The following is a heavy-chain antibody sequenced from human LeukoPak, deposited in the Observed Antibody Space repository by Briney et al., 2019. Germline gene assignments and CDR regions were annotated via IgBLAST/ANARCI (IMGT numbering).Heavy chain of an antibody. CDR1: GGSVSSYY. Sequence: SETLSLTCTVSGGSVSSYYWSWIRQPAGKGLEWIGRIYTSGSTNYNPSLKSRVTMSVDTSKNEFSLKLSSVTAADTAVYYCARSGSFSDWFDPWGQGTLVTVSS. CDR3: ARSGSFSDWFDP. V-gene: IGHV4-4*07. CDR2: IYTSGST. J-gene: IGHJ5*02. D-gene: IGHD1-26*01.